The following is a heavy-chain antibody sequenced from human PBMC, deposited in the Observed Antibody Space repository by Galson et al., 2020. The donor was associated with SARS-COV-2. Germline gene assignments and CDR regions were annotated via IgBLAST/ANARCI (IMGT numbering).Heavy chain of an antibody. CDR2: FDPEDGET. V-gene: IGHV1-24*01. CDR1: GYTLTELS. Sequence: ASVKVSCKVSGYTLTELSMHWVRQAPGKGLEWMGGFDPEDGETIYAQKFQGRVTMTEDTSTDTAYMELSSLRSEDTAVYYCATGFSVAGIVTPAYYYYGMDVWGQGTTVTVSS. CDR3: ATGFSVAGIVTPAYYYYGMDV. D-gene: IGHD6-19*01. J-gene: IGHJ6*02.